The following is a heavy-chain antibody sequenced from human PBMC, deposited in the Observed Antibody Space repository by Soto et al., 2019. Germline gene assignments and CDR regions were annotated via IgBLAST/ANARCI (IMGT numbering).Heavy chain of an antibody. CDR2: MSPNSGAT. Sequence: QVQLVQSGAEVTKPGASVKVSCKASGYTFTSYDINWVRQATGQGLEWMGWMSPNSGATGYAQKFQGRVTMTRDTSIRTAYMELSNLRSEDTAIYDCARGVDAGVDVWGQGSTVTVSS. CDR1: GYTFTSYD. J-gene: IGHJ6*02. D-gene: IGHD1-1*01. CDR3: ARGVDAGVDV. V-gene: IGHV1-8*01.